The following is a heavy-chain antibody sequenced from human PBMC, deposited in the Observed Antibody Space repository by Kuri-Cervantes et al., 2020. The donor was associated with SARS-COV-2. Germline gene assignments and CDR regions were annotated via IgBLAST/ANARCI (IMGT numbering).Heavy chain of an antibody. D-gene: IGHD3-3*01. V-gene: IGHV3-23*01. J-gene: IGHJ4*02. CDR1: GFTFSSYA. CDR3: AKAYYDFWSGYYGGGYYFDY. Sequence: GESLKISCAASGFTFSSYAMSWVRQAPGKGLEWVSAISGSGGSTYYADSVKGRFTISRDNSKNTLYLQMNSLRAEDTAVYYCAKAYYDFWSGYYGGGYYFDYWGQGTLVTVSS. CDR2: ISGSGGST.